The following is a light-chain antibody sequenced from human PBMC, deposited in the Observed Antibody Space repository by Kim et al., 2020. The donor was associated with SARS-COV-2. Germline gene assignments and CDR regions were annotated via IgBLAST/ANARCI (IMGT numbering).Light chain of an antibody. V-gene: IGKV3-20*01. CDR1: QTLITDF. CDR3: QQYAGSPYN. CDR2: GAS. Sequence: SPGERATLSCRASQTLITDFLAWYQQKHGQAPSLLIYGASSRATGIPDRFSGSASGTDFTLTISRLEPEDFAVYYCQQYAGSPYNFGQGTKLEI. J-gene: IGKJ2*01.